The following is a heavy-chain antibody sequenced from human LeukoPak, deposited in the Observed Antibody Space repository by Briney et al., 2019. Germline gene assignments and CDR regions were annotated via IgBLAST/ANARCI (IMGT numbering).Heavy chain of an antibody. CDR1: GGSISSHY. Sequence: SETLSLTCTVSGGSISSHYWSWIRQPPGKGLEWIGYIYYSGSTNYSPSLKSRVTISVDTSKNQFSLKLSSVTAADTAVYYCARDNYYDSDWGQGTLVTVSS. CDR3: ARDNYYDSD. CDR2: IYYSGST. J-gene: IGHJ4*02. D-gene: IGHD3-22*01. V-gene: IGHV4-59*11.